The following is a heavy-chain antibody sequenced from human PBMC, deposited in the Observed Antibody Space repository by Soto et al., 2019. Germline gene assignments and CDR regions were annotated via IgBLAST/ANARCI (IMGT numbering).Heavy chain of an antibody. CDR2: INPNSGGT. CDR1: GYTFTGYY. D-gene: IGHD4-4*01. V-gene: IGHV1-2*04. J-gene: IGHJ6*02. Sequence: ASVKVSCKASGYTFTGYYMHWVRQAPGQVLEWMGWINPNSGGTNYAQKFQGWDTMTRDTSISTAYMELSRLRSDDTAVYYCASSTTVTTGPVYYYYGMDVWGQGTTVTVSS. CDR3: ASSTTVTTGPVYYYYGMDV.